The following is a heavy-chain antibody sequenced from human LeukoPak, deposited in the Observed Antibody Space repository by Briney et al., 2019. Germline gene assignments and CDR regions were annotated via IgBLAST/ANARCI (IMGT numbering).Heavy chain of an antibody. CDR2: IKEDGSEK. Sequence: GGSLRLSCTASGFTFNRDWTAWVRQAPGKGLEWVANIKEDGSEKNYVDSVKGRFTISRDNAENSVYLQMNDLRVEDTGVYYCATKEPSTSGWSYWGQGTVVTVSS. CDR1: GFTFNRDW. V-gene: IGHV3-7*01. CDR3: ATKEPSTSGWSY. D-gene: IGHD6-19*01. J-gene: IGHJ4*02.